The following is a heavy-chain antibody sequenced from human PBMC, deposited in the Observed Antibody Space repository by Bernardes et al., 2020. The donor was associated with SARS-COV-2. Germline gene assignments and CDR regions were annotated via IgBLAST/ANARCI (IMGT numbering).Heavy chain of an antibody. D-gene: IGHD3-10*01. Sequence: SETLSLTCTVSGGSISGHFWSWIRQPLGKGLEWIGFIHYSGSTNYNPSLKSRVTISVDTSNNQFSLKLTSVTAADTAMYYCASDVVVRGVRHFDYWGQGTLVTVSS. V-gene: IGHV4-59*11. CDR2: IHYSGST. CDR1: GGSISGHF. CDR3: ASDVVVRGVRHFDY. J-gene: IGHJ4*02.